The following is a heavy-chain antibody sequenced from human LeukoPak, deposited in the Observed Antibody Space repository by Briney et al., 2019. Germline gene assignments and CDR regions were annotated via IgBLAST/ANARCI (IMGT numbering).Heavy chain of an antibody. CDR3: ARPRSPYYYDSRAAFDI. V-gene: IGHV5-51*01. Sequence: GAALKISCKGSGSSFTSYCSGWVRQMPGKGLEWVGIIYPGDSDTRYSPSFQGQVTISADKSISTAYLQWSSLKASDTALYYCARPRSPYYYDSRAAFDIWGQGTMVTVSS. J-gene: IGHJ3*02. CDR1: GSSFTSYC. D-gene: IGHD3-22*01. CDR2: IYPGDSDT.